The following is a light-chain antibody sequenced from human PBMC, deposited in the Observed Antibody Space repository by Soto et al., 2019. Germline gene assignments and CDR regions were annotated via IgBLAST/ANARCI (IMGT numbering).Light chain of an antibody. J-gene: IGKJ5*01. Sequence: EIVSTQSPATLSLSPGERATLSCRASQSVSSYLAWYQHKPGQAPRLLIYDASNRATGIPARFSGSGSGTDFTLTISSLEPEDFAVYYCQQRSNWPPITFGQGTRLEIK. CDR3: QQRSNWPPIT. CDR2: DAS. CDR1: QSVSSY. V-gene: IGKV3-11*01.